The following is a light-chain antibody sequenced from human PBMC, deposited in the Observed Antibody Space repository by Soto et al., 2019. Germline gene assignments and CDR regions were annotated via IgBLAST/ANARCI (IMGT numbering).Light chain of an antibody. V-gene: IGKV3-11*01. CDR1: QSVTSY. CDR3: QQRSNWPRIT. CDR2: DAS. Sequence: EIVLTQSPATLSLSPGERATLSCRASQSVTSYLAWYQQRPGQAPRLLINDASRRATGIPDSFSGSGSGTDFTLTISSLEPEDFAAYYCQQRSNWPRITFGQGTRLEIK. J-gene: IGKJ5*01.